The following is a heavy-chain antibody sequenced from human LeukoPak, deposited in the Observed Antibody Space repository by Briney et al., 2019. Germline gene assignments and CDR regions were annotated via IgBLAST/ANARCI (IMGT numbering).Heavy chain of an antibody. CDR2: IYPGDSDT. CDR3: ARQIAAAGPGDAFDI. D-gene: IGHD6-13*01. V-gene: IGHV5-51*01. Sequence: GESLKISFKGSGYSFTSYWIGWVRQMPGKGLEWMGIIYPGDSDTRYSPSFQGQVTISADKSISTAYLQWSSLKASDTAMYYCARQIAAAGPGDAFDIWGQGTMVTVSS. J-gene: IGHJ3*02. CDR1: GYSFTSYW.